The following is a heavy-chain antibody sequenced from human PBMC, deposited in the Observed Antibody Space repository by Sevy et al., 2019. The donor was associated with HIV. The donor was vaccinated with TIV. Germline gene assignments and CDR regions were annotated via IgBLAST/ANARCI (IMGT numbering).Heavy chain of an antibody. V-gene: IGHV3-30*04. J-gene: IGHJ4*01. CDR2: TSFDGRNE. CDR1: GFTFGNHA. D-gene: IGHD2-8*01. CDR3: ARDRCTDGVCFRSGYFDY. Sequence: LSLTCAASGFTFGNHAIHWVRQAPGKGLEWVAITSFDGRNEHYADSVKGRFTISRDNSKNTVYLQMTRLRTEDTAVYYCARDRCTDGVCFRSGYFDYWGLGTLVTVSS.